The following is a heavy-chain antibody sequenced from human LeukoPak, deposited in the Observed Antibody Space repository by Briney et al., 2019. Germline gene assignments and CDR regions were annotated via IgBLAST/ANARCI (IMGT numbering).Heavy chain of an antibody. CDR3: ARDYGSGSHDAFDI. Sequence: GGSLRLSCAASGFTFSSYEMNWVRQAPGKGLEWVAYISSSGNTIYYADSVKGRFSISRDNAKKSLYLQMNSLRAEDTAVYYCARDYGSGSHDAFDIWGQGTMVTVSS. J-gene: IGHJ3*02. CDR2: ISSSGNTI. D-gene: IGHD3-10*01. V-gene: IGHV3-48*03. CDR1: GFTFSSYE.